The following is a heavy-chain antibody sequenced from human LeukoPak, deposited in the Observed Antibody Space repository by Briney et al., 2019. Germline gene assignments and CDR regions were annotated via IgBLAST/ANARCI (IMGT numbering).Heavy chain of an antibody. CDR1: GFTFSSAA. CDR3: AKDPAASSYFDY. V-gene: IGHV3-23*01. J-gene: IGHJ4*02. D-gene: IGHD1-26*01. CDR2: ISGSGGST. Sequence: VGALRLSCAAPGFTFSSAAMSGGRQGPGGGVWWVSTISGSGGSTYYASSVKGRFTISRDNSKTTLYLQINSLTAEATAVYYCAKDPAASSYFDYWGQGTLVTVSS.